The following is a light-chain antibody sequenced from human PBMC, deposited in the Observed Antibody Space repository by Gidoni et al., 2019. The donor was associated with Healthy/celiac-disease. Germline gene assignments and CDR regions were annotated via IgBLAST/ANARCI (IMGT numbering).Light chain of an antibody. Sequence: DIQMTQSPSSLSASVGDRVTITCRASQSISSYFNWYQQKPGKAPKLLIYAASSLQSGVPSRFSGSGYGTDFTLTISSLQHEDFATYYCQQSYSTPTFXGXTKVEIK. CDR1: QSISSY. CDR3: QQSYSTPT. J-gene: IGKJ4*01. V-gene: IGKV1-39*01. CDR2: AAS.